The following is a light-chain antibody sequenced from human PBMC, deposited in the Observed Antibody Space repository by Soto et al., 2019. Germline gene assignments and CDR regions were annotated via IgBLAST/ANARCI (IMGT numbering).Light chain of an antibody. CDR1: SSDVGGYNY. J-gene: IGLJ1*01. CDR2: DVS. Sequence: SVLTQPASVSGSPGQSITISCTGTSSDVGGYNYVSWYQQHPGEAPKLLIYDVSNRPSGVSNRFSGSKSGNTASLTISGLQAEDVSDYYCSSYRSSITVYVFGTGTIVTVL. CDR3: SSYRSSITVYV. V-gene: IGLV2-14*01.